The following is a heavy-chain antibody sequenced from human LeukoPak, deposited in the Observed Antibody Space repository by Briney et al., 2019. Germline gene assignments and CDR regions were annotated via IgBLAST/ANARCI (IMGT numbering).Heavy chain of an antibody. CDR3: ARARIAARPAGGYYYYMDV. D-gene: IGHD6-6*01. CDR1: GESFSGYY. CDR2: INHSGST. V-gene: IGHV4-34*01. J-gene: IGHJ6*03. Sequence: SETLSLTCAVYGESFSGYYWSWIRQPPGKGLEWIGEINHSGSTNYNPSLKSRVTISVDTSKNQFSLKLSSVTAADTAVYYCARARIAARPAGGYYYYMDVWGKGTTVTVSS.